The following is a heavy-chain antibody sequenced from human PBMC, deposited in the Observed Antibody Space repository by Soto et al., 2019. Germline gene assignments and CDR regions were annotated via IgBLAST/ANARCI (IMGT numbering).Heavy chain of an antibody. J-gene: IGHJ6*02. CDR2: INHSGST. CDR3: ARVGLRRAYYGMDV. V-gene: IGHV4-34*01. CDR1: WGCFHGYY. D-gene: IGHD3-3*01. Sequence: SENPFLTCAVYWGCFHGYYWGWVRPPPGKGLEWIGEINHSGSTNYNPSLKSRVTISVDTSKNQFSLKLSSVTAADTAVYYCARVGLRRAYYGMDVWGQGTTVTVSS.